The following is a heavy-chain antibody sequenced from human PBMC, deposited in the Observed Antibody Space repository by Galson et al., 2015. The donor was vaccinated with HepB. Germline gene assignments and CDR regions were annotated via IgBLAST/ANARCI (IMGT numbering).Heavy chain of an antibody. J-gene: IGHJ4*02. CDR1: GYIFRRYG. CDR2: ISGDNDNT. V-gene: IGHV1-18*01. CDR3: ARGGMATVGGPTFDY. D-gene: IGHD5-24*01. Sequence: SVKVSCKASGYIFRRYGINWVRQAPGQGLEWMGWISGDNDNTNQAQKYQGRVTMTTDTSTSTAYMELRRLRSDDTAVYYCARGGMATVGGPTFDYWGQGTLVTVSS.